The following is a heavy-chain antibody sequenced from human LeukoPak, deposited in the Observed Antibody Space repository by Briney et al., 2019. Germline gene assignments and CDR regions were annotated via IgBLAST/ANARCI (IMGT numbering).Heavy chain of an antibody. CDR2: ISGSGGST. J-gene: IGHJ5*02. CDR1: GFTFSSCA. D-gene: IGHD2-2*01. CDR3: ARGVVPAHRPNWFDP. V-gene: IGHV3-23*01. Sequence: GGSLRLSCTASGFTFSSCALSWVRQAPGKGLEWVSAISGSGGSTYYADSVKGRFTISRDNSKNTLYLQMNSLRAEDTAVYYCARGVVPAHRPNWFDPWGQGTLVTVSS.